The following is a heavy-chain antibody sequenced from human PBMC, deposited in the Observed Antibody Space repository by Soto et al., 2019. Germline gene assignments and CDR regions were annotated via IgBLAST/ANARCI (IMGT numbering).Heavy chain of an antibody. CDR2: ISGSGGST. CDR3: AKTDGYPYYFDY. V-gene: IGHV3-23*01. Sequence: PGGSLRPSCAASGFTFSSYATSWVRQAPGKGLEWVSSISGSGGSTYYADSVKGRFTISRDNSKNTLYLQMNSLRAEDTAVYYCAKTDGYPYYFDYWGQGTLVTVSS. D-gene: IGHD6-13*01. J-gene: IGHJ4*02. CDR1: GFTFSSYA.